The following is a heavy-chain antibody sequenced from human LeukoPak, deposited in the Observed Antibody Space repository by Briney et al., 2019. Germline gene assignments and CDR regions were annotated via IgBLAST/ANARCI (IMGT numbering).Heavy chain of an antibody. CDR3: ARGNCSSTSCYERWARGHYYYGMDV. CDR2: INHSGST. J-gene: IGHJ6*02. V-gene: IGHV4-34*01. D-gene: IGHD2-2*01. CDR1: GGSFSGYY. Sequence: SETLSLTCAVYGGSFSGYYWSWIRQPPGKGLEWIGEINHSGSTNYNPSLKSRVTISVDTSKNQFSLKLSSVTAADTAVYYCARGNCSSTSCYERWARGHYYYGMDVWGQGTTVTVSS.